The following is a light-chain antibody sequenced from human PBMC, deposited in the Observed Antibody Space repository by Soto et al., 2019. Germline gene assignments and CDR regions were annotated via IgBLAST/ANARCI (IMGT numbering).Light chain of an antibody. CDR1: QSISRW. Sequence: DIQMTQSPSTLSASVGDRVTITCRASQSISRWLAWYQRKPGRAPKLLIYDASTLESGVPSRFSGSGSETEFTLTISRLQPDDFATYFCHSRAFGQGTRLEI. CDR2: DAS. J-gene: IGKJ5*01. V-gene: IGKV1-5*01. CDR3: HSRA.